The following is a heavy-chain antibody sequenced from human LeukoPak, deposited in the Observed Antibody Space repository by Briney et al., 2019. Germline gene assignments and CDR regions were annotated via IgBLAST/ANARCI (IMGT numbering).Heavy chain of an antibody. V-gene: IGHV4-34*01. CDR3: ARVNYYDSSGYYYLYFDY. D-gene: IGHD3-22*01. CDR2: INHSGST. Sequence: SETLSLTCAVYGGSFSGYYWSWLRQPPGKGLEWIGEINHSGSTNYNPSLKSRVTISVDTSKNQFFLKLSSVTAADTAVYYCARVNYYDSSGYYYLYFDYWGQGTLVTVSS. J-gene: IGHJ4*02. CDR1: GGSFSGYY.